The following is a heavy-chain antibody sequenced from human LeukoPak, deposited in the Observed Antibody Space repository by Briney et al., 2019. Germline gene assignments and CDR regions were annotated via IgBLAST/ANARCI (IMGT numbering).Heavy chain of an antibody. V-gene: IGHV3-33*08. D-gene: IGHD5-12*01. CDR2: IWFDGSNK. Sequence: GGSLRLSCTASGFSFSISHMNWVRQAPGKGLEWVALIWFDGSNKYYADSVKGRFTISRDNSKNTLYLQMNSLRAEDTAVYYCARDRGVAAHLDYWGQGTLVTVSS. J-gene: IGHJ4*02. CDR3: ARDRGVAAHLDY. CDR1: GFSFSISH.